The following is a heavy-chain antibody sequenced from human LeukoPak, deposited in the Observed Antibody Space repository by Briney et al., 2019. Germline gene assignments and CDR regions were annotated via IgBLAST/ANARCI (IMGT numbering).Heavy chain of an antibody. V-gene: IGHV4-59*01. CDR1: GGSISSYY. J-gene: IGHJ5*02. CDR3: ARTPGYGDYWSDP. D-gene: IGHD4-17*01. CDR2: IYYSGST. Sequence: PSETLSLTCTVSGGSISSYYWSWIRQPPGKGLEWIGYIYYSGSTNYNPSLKSRVTISVDTSKNQFSLKLSSVTAADTAVYYCARTPGYGDYWSDPWGQGTLVTVSS.